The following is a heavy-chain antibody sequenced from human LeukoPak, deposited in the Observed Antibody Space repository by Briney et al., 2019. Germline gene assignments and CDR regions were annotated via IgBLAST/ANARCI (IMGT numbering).Heavy chain of an antibody. CDR2: MYYSGST. D-gene: IGHD1-26*01. CDR3: ATIVGSTKVDD. V-gene: IGHV4-39*01. CDR1: GGSISGNSYF. J-gene: IGHJ4*02. Sequence: SETLSLTCTVSGGSISGNSYFWGWIRQPTGKGLEWIVSMYYSGSTYYNPSLKSRVTVSVDTSKNQFSLKLSSVTSTDTAVYYCATIVGSTKVDDWGQGTLVTVSS.